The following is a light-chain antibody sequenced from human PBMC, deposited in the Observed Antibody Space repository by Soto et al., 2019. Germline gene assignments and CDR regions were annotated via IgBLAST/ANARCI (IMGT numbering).Light chain of an antibody. CDR3: QQYNRWPLT. J-gene: IGKJ4*01. CDR2: GAS. Sequence: EIVMTQSPATLSMSPGERATLSCWASQTISSSLAWYQQKPGQAPRLLIYGASTRAAGVPVRFSGSGSGTEFTLTINRLEPEDFVVYYCQQYNRWPLTFGGGTKVDIK. V-gene: IGKV3-15*01. CDR1: QTISSS.